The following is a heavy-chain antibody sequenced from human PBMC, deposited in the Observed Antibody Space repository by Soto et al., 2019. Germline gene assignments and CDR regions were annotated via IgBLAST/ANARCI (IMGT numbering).Heavy chain of an antibody. Sequence: PSETLSLTCTVSGGSVSSGTYYWSWIRQPPEKGLEWIGYIYYPGSTNYNPSLKSRVTISIDTSKNQFSLKLSSVTAADTAVFYCARSLGTVYDSLPDYWGQGTLVTVSS. J-gene: IGHJ4*01. CDR3: ARSLGTVYDSLPDY. V-gene: IGHV4-61*01. D-gene: IGHD3-22*01. CDR1: GGSVSSGTYY. CDR2: IYYPGST.